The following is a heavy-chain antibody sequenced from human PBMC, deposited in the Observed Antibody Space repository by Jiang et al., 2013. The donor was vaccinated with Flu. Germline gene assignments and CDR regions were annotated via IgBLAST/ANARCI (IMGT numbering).Heavy chain of an antibody. D-gene: IGHD3-10*01. J-gene: IGHJ3*02. Sequence: GAEVKKPGASVKVSCKASGYTFTSYAMHWVRQAPGQRLEWMGWINAGNGNTEYSQNFQDRVTITRDTSASTAYMELSGLRSEDTAVYYCAREGLSGPFDIWGQGTMVTVSS. CDR1: GYTFTSYA. CDR2: INAGNGNT. V-gene: IGHV1-3*01. CDR3: AREGLSGPFDI.